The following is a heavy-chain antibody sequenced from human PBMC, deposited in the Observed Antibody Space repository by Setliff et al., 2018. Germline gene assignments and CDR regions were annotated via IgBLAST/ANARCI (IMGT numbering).Heavy chain of an antibody. D-gene: IGHD2-21*02. V-gene: IGHV4-34*01. Sequence: PSETLSLTCAVYGGSFSGYSWSWIRQPPGKGLEWIGKINHSGSTNYNPSLKSRLIISVDAPDNQFSVKLSSVTAADTAVYYCARHWDFCGGNCPHNSIDYWGRGALVTVSS. CDR2: INHSGST. CDR3: ARHWDFCGGNCPHNSIDY. CDR1: GGSFSGYS. J-gene: IGHJ4*02.